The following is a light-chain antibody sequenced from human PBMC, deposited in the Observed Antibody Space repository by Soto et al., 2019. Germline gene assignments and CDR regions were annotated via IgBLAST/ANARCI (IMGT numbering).Light chain of an antibody. V-gene: IGKV3-20*01. Sequence: EIVLTQSPGTLSLSPGERATLSCRASQSVSSSYLAWYQQKPGQAPRLLIYGASSRATGIPDRFSGSGSGKDFTLTISRLEPEDFAVYYWHQYDSSPLTFGGGTKVEIK. CDR3: HQYDSSPLT. CDR1: QSVSSSY. CDR2: GAS. J-gene: IGKJ4*01.